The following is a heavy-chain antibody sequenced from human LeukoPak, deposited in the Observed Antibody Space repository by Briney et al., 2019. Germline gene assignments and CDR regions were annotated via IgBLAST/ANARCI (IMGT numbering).Heavy chain of an antibody. Sequence: QSGRSLRLSCAASGFTFSSYAMSWVRQAPGKGLDLVSTISGSGAYTYYADSVKGRFTISRDNSKNTLYLQMNSLRAEDTAVYYCAKYFASGSYYKLPHWGQGTLVTVSS. D-gene: IGHD3-10*01. J-gene: IGHJ1*01. V-gene: IGHV3-23*01. CDR1: GFTFSSYA. CDR2: ISGSGAYT. CDR3: AKYFASGSYYKLPH.